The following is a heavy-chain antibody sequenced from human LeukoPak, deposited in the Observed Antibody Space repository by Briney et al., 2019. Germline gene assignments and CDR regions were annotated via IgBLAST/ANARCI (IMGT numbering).Heavy chain of an antibody. J-gene: IGHJ4*02. CDR2: IYPGDSDT. Sequence: GESLKISCKGSGYSFTSYWIGWVRQMPGKGLEWMGIIYPGDSDTRYSPSFQGQVTISADKSISTAYLQWSSLKASDTAMYYCARQTVPGDGYNYDFRYLGQGTLVTVSS. CDR3: ARQTVPGDGYNYDFRY. V-gene: IGHV5-51*01. D-gene: IGHD5-24*01. CDR1: GYSFTSYW.